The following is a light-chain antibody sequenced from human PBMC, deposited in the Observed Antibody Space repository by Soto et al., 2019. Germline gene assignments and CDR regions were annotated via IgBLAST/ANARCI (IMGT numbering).Light chain of an antibody. CDR2: AAS. CDR1: QGISNY. CDR3: QKYNSAPIT. V-gene: IGKV1-27*01. Sequence: DIQMTQSPSSLSASVGDRVTITCRASQGISNYLAWYQQKPGKVPKLLIYAASTLQSGVPSRFSGSGSGTDCTLTISSLQPEDVATYYWQKYNSAPITFGQGTRLEIK. J-gene: IGKJ5*01.